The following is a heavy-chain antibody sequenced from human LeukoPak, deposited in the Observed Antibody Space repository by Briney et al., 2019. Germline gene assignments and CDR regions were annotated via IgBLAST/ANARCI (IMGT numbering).Heavy chain of an antibody. J-gene: IGHJ4*02. V-gene: IGHV3-48*01. Sequence: PGGSLRLSCAASGFTFSSYSMNWVRQAPGQGLEWVSFISTSSSTIYYAESVRGRFTISRDNAKNSLYLQMNSLRAEDTAVYYCAKDLAGSGSYSFDYWGQGTLSPSPQ. D-gene: IGHD1-26*01. CDR1: GFTFSSYS. CDR3: AKDLAGSGSYSFDY. CDR2: ISTSSSTI.